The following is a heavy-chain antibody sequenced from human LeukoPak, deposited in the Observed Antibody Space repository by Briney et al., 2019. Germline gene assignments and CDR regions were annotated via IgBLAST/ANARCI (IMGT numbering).Heavy chain of an antibody. Sequence: GGSLRLSCAASGFTFSSYAMSWVRQAPGKGLEWVSAISGSGGSTYYADSVKGRFTISRDNPKNTLYLQMNSLRAEDTAVYYCAKATIFGVVHPPRYWGQGTLVTVSS. CDR1: GFTFSSYA. CDR2: ISGSGGST. J-gene: IGHJ4*02. V-gene: IGHV3-23*01. CDR3: AKATIFGVVHPPRY. D-gene: IGHD3-3*01.